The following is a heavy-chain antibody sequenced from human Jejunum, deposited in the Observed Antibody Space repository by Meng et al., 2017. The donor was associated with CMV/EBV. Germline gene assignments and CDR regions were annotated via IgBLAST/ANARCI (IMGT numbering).Heavy chain of an antibody. J-gene: IGHJ6*02. CDR1: AFVFRNYA. CDR2: ISDSATGS. CDR3: AKRRGNSYYYNMDV. V-gene: IGHV3-23*01. Sequence: AFVFRNYAMRWVRQAPGKGLEWVSTISDSATGSNYADSVRGRFTISRDNSKNILFLQMNSLRAEDTAVYYCAKRRGNSYYYNMDVWGQGTTVTVSS. D-gene: IGHD1-1*01.